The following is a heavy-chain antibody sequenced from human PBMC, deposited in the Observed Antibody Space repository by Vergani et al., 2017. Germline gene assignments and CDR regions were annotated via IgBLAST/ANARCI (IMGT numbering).Heavy chain of an antibody. V-gene: IGHV4-4*02. CDR1: GGSISSNNC. J-gene: IGHJ4*02. CDR2: ICHTEDT. Sequence: QVQLQESGPGLVKPFQTLSLTCAVSGGSISSNNCWTWVRQPPGKGLEWIGEICHTEDTKYSPSLKSRVTVSVDESRNLFSLRLNSVTAADTAVYYCARSRPYCTSGSCPAIWGQGTLVTVSS. CDR3: ARSRPYCTSGSCPAI. D-gene: IGHD2-15*01.